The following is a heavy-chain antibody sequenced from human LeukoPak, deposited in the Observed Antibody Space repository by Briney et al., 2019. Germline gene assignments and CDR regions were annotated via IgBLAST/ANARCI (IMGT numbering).Heavy chain of an antibody. J-gene: IGHJ4*02. D-gene: IGHD1-1*01. CDR3: ARRTAWNDGKGHVFDY. CDR1: GGSISSSSYY. V-gene: IGHV4-39*01. CDR2: IYYSGST. Sequence: PSETLSLTCTVSGGSISSSSYYWGWIRQPPGKGLEWIGSIYYSGSTYYNPSLKSRVTISVNTSKNQFSLKLSSVTAADTAVYYCARRTAWNDGKGHVFDYWGQGTLVTVSS.